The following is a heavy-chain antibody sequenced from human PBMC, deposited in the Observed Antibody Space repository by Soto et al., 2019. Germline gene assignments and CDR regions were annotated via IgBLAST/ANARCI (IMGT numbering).Heavy chain of an antibody. D-gene: IGHD3-10*01. J-gene: IGHJ6*02. V-gene: IGHV1-18*01. CDR3: ARSAVRGVNYYYYGMDV. CDR1: GYTFTSYG. Sequence: ASVKVSCKASGYTFTSYGISWVRQAPGQGLEWMGWISAYNGNTNYAQKLQGRVTMTTDTSTSTAYMELRSLRSDDTAVYYCARSAVRGVNYYYYGMDVWGQGTTVTVSS. CDR2: ISAYNGNT.